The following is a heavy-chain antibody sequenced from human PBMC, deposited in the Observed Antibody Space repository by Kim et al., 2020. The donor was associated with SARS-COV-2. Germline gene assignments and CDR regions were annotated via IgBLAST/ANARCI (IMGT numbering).Heavy chain of an antibody. CDR3: ARHRLPNSPVDY. CDR2: IDPSDSYT. J-gene: IGHJ4*02. V-gene: IGHV5-10-1*01. CDR1: GYSFTSYW. D-gene: IGHD1-7*01. Sequence: GQSLKISCKGSGYSFTSYWISWVRQMPGKGLEWMGRIDPSDSYTNYSPSFQGHVTISADKSISTAYLQWSSLKASDTAMYYCARHRLPNSPVDYWGQGTLVSVSS.